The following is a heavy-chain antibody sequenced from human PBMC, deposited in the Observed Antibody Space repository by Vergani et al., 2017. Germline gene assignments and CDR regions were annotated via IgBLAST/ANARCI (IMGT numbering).Heavy chain of an antibody. CDR1: GDSVISTDYH. Sequence: QVQLQESGPGLVKPSETLSLTCTVSGDSVISTDYHWGWIRQPPGKGLEWIGSMDYSGRTSYNPSLESQISISFETPKIQFSLRLTSVTAADTAVYYCASKLVACRAAYCHSYDFWVPGTLVGVSS. D-gene: IGHD2-8*02. CDR2: MDYSGRT. CDR3: ASKLVACRAAYCHSYDF. V-gene: IGHV4-39*01. J-gene: IGHJ4*02.